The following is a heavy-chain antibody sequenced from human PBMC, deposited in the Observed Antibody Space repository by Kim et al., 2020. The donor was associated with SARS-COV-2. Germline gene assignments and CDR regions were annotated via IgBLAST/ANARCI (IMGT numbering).Heavy chain of an antibody. J-gene: IGHJ3*02. CDR1: GFSFSNHA. V-gene: IGHV3-23*01. D-gene: IGHD2-2*01. CDR3: AKCSSSYGNDAFDI. CDR2: IKGGGGGS. Sequence: GGSLRLSCIASGFSFSNHAMNWVRQAPGKGLEWVSFIKGGGGGSYYADSVKGRFTISRDNSKNTLYLQMNSLRDEDTAVYYCAKCSSSYGNDAFDIWGQGTKVTVSS.